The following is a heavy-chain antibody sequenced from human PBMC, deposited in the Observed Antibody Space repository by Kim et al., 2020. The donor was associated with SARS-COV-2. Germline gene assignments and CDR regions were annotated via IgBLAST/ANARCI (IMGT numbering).Heavy chain of an antibody. CDR3: ARDYDILTGYYFDF. J-gene: IGHJ4*02. CDR1: GFTFSSYG. Sequence: GGSLRLSCAASGFTFSSYGMHWDRQAPGKGLERVAVIWYDGSNKYYADSVKGRITISRDNSKNTLYLQMNSLRAGGMAVYYCARDYDILTGYYFDFWGQGTLVTFSS. D-gene: IGHD3-9*01. CDR2: IWYDGSNK. V-gene: IGHV3-33*01.